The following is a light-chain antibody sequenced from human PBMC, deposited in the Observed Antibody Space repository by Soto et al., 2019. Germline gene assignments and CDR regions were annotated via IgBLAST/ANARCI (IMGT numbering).Light chain of an antibody. V-gene: IGKV3-15*01. Sequence: EIVMTQSPATLSVSPGERFTLSCRASQSVGSSVAWYHQKPGQAPRLLIYAASTRATGVPARFSGSGSGTEFTLTISSLQSEDFAVYYCQQYNNWPKTFGQGTKVDIK. CDR1: QSVGSS. CDR3: QQYNNWPKT. J-gene: IGKJ1*01. CDR2: AAS.